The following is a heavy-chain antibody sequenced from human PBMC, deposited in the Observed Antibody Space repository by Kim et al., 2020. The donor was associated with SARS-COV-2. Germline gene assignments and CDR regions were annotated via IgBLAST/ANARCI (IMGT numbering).Heavy chain of an antibody. D-gene: IGHD3-10*01. Sequence: YVDSVKGLFTMSRDNAKNSLYLQMNSLRTEDTAIYYCAALDSVQVPGGIWGQGTLVTVSS. J-gene: IGHJ4*02. V-gene: IGHV3-48*03. CDR3: AALDSVQVPGGI.